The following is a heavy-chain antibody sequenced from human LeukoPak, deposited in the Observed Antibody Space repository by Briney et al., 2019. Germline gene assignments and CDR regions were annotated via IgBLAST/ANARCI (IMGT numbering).Heavy chain of an antibody. Sequence: TGRSLTLSCRASGFSVGDYAMSWVRQAPGKGLDWVGCIRSKTYGGTADYAASVEGRFTISRDDSNNIVYLHMNSLKTEDTAVYYCTRGLEGFTAYDDFWGQGTLVTVSS. CDR2: IRSKTYGGTA. CDR3: TRGLEGFTAYDDF. J-gene: IGHJ4*02. D-gene: IGHD5-12*01. CDR1: GFSVGDYA. V-gene: IGHV3-49*04.